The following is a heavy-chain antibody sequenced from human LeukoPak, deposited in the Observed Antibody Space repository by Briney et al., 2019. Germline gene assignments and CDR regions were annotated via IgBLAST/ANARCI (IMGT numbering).Heavy chain of an antibody. Sequence: PSETLSLTCAVYGGSFSGYYWSWIRQPPGKGLEWIGEIIHSGSTNYNPSLKSRVTISVDTSKNQFSLKLSSVTAADTAVYYCARFYSSSHGDAFDIWGQGTMVTVSS. V-gene: IGHV4-34*12. CDR2: IIHSGST. CDR3: ARFYSSSHGDAFDI. D-gene: IGHD6-6*01. CDR1: GGSFSGYY. J-gene: IGHJ3*02.